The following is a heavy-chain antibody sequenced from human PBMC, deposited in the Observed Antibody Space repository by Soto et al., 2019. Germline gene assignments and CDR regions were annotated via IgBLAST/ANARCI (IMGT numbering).Heavy chain of an antibody. J-gene: IGHJ6*02. CDR1: GYTLTELS. V-gene: IGHV1-24*01. Sequence: ASVKVSCKVSGYTLTELSMHWVRRAPGKGLEWMGGFDPEDGETIYAQKFQGRVTMTEDTSTDTAYMELSSLRSEDTAVDYCATVGGTTHYYYYGMDVWGQGTTVTVSS. CDR3: ATVGGTTHYYYYGMDV. D-gene: IGHD1-7*01. CDR2: FDPEDGET.